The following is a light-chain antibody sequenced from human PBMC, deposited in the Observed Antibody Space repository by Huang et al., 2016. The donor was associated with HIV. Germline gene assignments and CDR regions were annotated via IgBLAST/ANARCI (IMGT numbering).Light chain of an antibody. J-gene: IGKJ1*01. Sequence: IQMTQSPASLSASVGDRVTITCRASQDIGNDLGWYQQRLGKAPKLLVSSASHLQSGGPSRFTGSGSATHFTLTISGLQPEDFATYYCLQDYVYPWTFGQGTKVEI. CDR2: SAS. CDR1: QDIGND. V-gene: IGKV1-6*01. CDR3: LQDYVYPWT.